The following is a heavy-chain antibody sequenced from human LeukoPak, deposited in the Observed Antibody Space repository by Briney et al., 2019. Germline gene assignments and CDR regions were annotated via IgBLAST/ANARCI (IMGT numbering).Heavy chain of an antibody. CDR3: ASSVLRFLEWSNDAFDI. CDR2: ISSSSSYI. D-gene: IGHD3-3*01. J-gene: IGHJ3*02. V-gene: IGHV3-21*01. Sequence: GGSLRLSCAASGFTFSSYSMNWVRQAPGKGLEWVSSISSSSSYIYYADSVKGRFTISRDNAKNSLYLQMNSLRAEDTAVYYCASSVLRFLEWSNDAFDIWGQGTMVTVSS. CDR1: GFTFSSYS.